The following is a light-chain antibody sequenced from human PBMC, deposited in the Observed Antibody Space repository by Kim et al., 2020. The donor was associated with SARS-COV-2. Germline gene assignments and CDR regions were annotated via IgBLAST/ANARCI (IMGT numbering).Light chain of an antibody. Sequence: SYGLTQPPSVSVSPGQTASITCSGDKLGDKYACWYQQKPGQSPVLVIYQDSKRPSGIPERFSGSNSGNTATLTISGTQAMDEADYYCQAWDSSTEVFGGGTKLTVL. V-gene: IGLV3-1*01. CDR1: KLGDKY. CDR2: QDS. J-gene: IGLJ3*02. CDR3: QAWDSSTEV.